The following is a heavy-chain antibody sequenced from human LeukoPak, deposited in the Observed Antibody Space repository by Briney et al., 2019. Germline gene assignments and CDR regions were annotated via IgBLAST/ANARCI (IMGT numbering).Heavy chain of an antibody. CDR1: GGSVSSGSYY. CDR3: VREVRDFYDISGYSARYYFDY. Sequence: TSETLSLTCTVSGGSVSSGSYYWSWIRQPPGKGLEWIGYIYYSGSTNYNPSLKSRVTISVDTSKNQFSLKLSSVTAADTAVYYCVREVRDFYDISGYSARYYFDYWGQGTLVSVSS. CDR2: IYYSGST. V-gene: IGHV4-61*01. D-gene: IGHD3-22*01. J-gene: IGHJ4*02.